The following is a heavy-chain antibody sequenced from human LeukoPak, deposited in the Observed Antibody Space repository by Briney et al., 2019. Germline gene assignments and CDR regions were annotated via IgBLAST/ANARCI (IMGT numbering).Heavy chain of an antibody. D-gene: IGHD3-10*01. CDR2: ISAYNGNT. Sequence: ASVTVSCKASGYIFSSYGISWVRQAPGQGLEWMGWISAYNGNTNYAQKLQGRVTMTTDTSTNTAYMELRSLRSDDTAVYYCARDLRSGAPYDYWGQGTLVTVSS. V-gene: IGHV1-18*01. CDR3: ARDLRSGAPYDY. J-gene: IGHJ4*02. CDR1: GYIFSSYG.